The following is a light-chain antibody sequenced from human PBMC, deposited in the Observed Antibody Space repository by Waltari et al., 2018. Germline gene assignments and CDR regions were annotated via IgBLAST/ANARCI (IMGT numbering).Light chain of an antibody. V-gene: IGLV2-23*02. CDR2: EVN. J-gene: IGLJ1*01. CDR3: CSFTNSRNFDV. CDR1: SGDVGSHYL. Sequence: QSALTQPASVSGSPGQSITISCTGTSGDVGSHYLFYWYQQHPGKAPQLIIYEVNKRPSGVSNRFSGSKSGKTASLTISGLQAEDEADYYCCSFTNSRNFDVFGTGTKVTVL.